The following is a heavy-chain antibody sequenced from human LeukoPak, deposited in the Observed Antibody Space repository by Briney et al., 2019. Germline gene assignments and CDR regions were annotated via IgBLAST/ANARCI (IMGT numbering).Heavy chain of an antibody. CDR3: ARDRIYCTNGVCYPRFDY. Sequence: SETLSLTCTVSGGFITSSSYYWGWIRQPPGKGLEWIGTIYYSGSTYYNPSLKSRVTISVDTSKNQFSLKLSSVTAADTAVYYCARDRIYCTNGVCYPRFDYWGQGTLVTVSS. V-gene: IGHV4-39*07. J-gene: IGHJ4*02. D-gene: IGHD2-8*01. CDR2: IYYSGST. CDR1: GGFITSSSYY.